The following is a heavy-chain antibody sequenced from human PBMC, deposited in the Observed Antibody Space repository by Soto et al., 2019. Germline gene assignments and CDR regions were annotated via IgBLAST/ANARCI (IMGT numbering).Heavy chain of an antibody. CDR1: GFTFSSYA. Sequence: SLRLSCAASGFTFSSYAMHWVRQAPGKGLEWVAVISYDASNKYYADSVKGRFTISRDNSKNTLYLQMNSLRAEDTAVYYCVREEYNSEYFDYWGQGTLVTVSS. J-gene: IGHJ4*02. CDR2: ISYDASNK. CDR3: VREEYNSEYFDY. V-gene: IGHV3-30-3*01. D-gene: IGHD1-1*01.